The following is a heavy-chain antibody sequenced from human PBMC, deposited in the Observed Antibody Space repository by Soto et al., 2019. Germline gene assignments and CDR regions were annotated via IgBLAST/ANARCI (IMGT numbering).Heavy chain of an antibody. CDR3: ARDGVAATYSSAWFDY. Sequence: GASVKVSCKASGYTFTSYAISWVRQATGQGLEWMGWINVYNGNTKYAQKFQGRVTMTTDTSTSTVYMELRSLTSDDTAVYYCARDGVAATYSSAWFDYWGQGTLVT. D-gene: IGHD6-19*01. J-gene: IGHJ5*01. CDR2: INVYNGNT. CDR1: GYTFTSYA. V-gene: IGHV1-18*01.